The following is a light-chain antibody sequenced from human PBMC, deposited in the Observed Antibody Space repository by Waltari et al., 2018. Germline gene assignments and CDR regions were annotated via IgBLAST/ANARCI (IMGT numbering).Light chain of an antibody. CDR3: KYSGTSRPWA. V-gene: IGKV3-20*01. CDR2: DAS. CDR1: QSVGTNY. Sequence: EIVLTQSPGTLSLSPGEGATLSCRASQSVGTNYLAWFQQKPGQAPRLLIYDASTSATGIPERFSGSGSGTDFTLTFSRLEPEDLAVYYCKYSGTSRPWAFGQGTKVEIK. J-gene: IGKJ1*01.